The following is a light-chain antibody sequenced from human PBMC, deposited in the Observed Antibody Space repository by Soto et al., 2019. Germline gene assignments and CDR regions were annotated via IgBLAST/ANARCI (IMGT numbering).Light chain of an antibody. CDR3: AGWDDSLNGLYV. J-gene: IGLJ1*01. V-gene: IGLV1-44*01. CDR1: SSNIGSNT. Sequence: QSVLTQPPSASGTPGQMVTMSCSGSSSNIGSNTVNWYQQLPGTAPKLLIHTNNERPSGVPDRFSGSKSGTSASLAISGLQSEDEADYYCAGWDDSLNGLYVFGTGTKVTVL. CDR2: TNN.